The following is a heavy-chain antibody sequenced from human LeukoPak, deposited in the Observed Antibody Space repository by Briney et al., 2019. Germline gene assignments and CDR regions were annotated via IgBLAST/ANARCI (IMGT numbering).Heavy chain of an antibody. CDR1: GFTFSYYG. D-gene: IGHD6-6*01. CDR2: IWYDASNK. CDR3: AKSYEETSSSSGPADY. Sequence: GGSLRLSCAASGFTFSYYGMHWVRQAPGKGLEWVAIIWYDASNKYYANFVKGRFAISRDNSKNALYLEMNDLRDEDTAVYYCAKSYEETSSSSGPADYRGQGTLVIVSS. V-gene: IGHV3-33*06. J-gene: IGHJ4*02.